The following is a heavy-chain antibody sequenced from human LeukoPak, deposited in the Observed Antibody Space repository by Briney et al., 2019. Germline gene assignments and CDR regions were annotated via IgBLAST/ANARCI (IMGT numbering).Heavy chain of an antibody. CDR3: ARDTLSGRYWATRTNFDY. D-gene: IGHD1-26*01. J-gene: IGHJ4*02. CDR1: GFTFHDYA. V-gene: IGHV3-43*02. Sequence: GGSLRLSCAASGFTFHDYAMHWVRQAPGKGLEWVSLISGDGGSTYYVDFVKGRFTISRDNSKNSLYLQVSSLRTEDTALYYCARDTLSGRYWATRTNFDYWGQGTLVTVSS. CDR2: ISGDGGST.